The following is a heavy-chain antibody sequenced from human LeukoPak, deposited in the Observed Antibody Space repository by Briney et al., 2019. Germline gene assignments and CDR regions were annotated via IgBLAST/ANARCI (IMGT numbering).Heavy chain of an antibody. CDR3: AREYYYDSSGYDY. V-gene: IGHV1-8*01. Sequence: GASVKLSCKASGHTFTSYDINWVRQATGQGLEWMGWMNPNRGNTGYAQKFQGRVTMTRNTSISTAYMELSRLRSEDTAVYYCAREYYYDSSGYDYWGQGTLVTVSS. J-gene: IGHJ4*02. CDR1: GHTFTSYD. CDR2: MNPNRGNT. D-gene: IGHD3-22*01.